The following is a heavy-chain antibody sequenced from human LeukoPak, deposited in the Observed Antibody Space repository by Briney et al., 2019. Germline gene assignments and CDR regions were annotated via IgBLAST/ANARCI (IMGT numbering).Heavy chain of an antibody. J-gene: IGHJ4*02. CDR1: GGSISSSSYY. V-gene: IGHV4-39*01. Sequence: PSETLSLTCTVSGGSISSSSYYWGWIRQPPGKGLEWIGSIYYSGSTYYNPSLKSRVTISVDTSKNQFSLKLSSVTAADTAVYYCARSSTIFGVVISAAYWGQGTLVTVSS. CDR3: ARSSTIFGVVISAAY. CDR2: IYYSGST. D-gene: IGHD3-3*01.